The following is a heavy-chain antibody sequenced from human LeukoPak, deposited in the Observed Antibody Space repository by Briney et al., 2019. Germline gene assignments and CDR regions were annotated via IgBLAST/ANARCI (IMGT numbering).Heavy chain of an antibody. Sequence: SETLSLTCTVSGGSISSGDYYWSWIRQPPGKGLEWIGYIYYSGSTNYNPSLKSRVTISVDTSKNQFSLKLTSVTAADTAVYYCARGAPPQNWGQGTLVTVSS. V-gene: IGHV4-61*08. CDR3: ARGAPPQN. CDR2: IYYSGST. CDR1: GGSISSGDYY. J-gene: IGHJ4*02.